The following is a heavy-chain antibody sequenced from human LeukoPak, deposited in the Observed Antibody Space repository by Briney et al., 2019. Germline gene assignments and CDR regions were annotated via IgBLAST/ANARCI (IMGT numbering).Heavy chain of an antibody. CDR1: GFTFSSYS. CDR2: ISSSSSYI. CDR3: ARGGCSGGTCPLDY. V-gene: IGHV3-21*01. J-gene: IGHJ4*02. D-gene: IGHD2-15*01. Sequence: AGGSLRLSCAASGFTFSSYSMNWVRQAPGKGLEWVSSISSSSSYIYYADSVKGRFTISRDNSKNTLYLQMNSLRAEDTAVYYCARGGCSGGTCPLDYWGQGTLVTVSS.